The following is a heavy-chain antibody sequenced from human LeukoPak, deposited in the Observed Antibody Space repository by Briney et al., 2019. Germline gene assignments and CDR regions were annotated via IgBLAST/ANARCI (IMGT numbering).Heavy chain of an antibody. D-gene: IGHD3-10*01. CDR3: AVFRGSGSYFDY. CDR2: IYYSGST. CDR1: GGSVSSGGYY. Sequence: PSETLSLTCTVSGGSVSSGGYYWSWIRQPPGKGQEWIGFIYYSGSTNYNPSLKSRVTISIDTSNNQFSLKLSSVTAADTAVYYCAVFRGSGSYFDYWGQGTLVTVSS. V-gene: IGHV4-61*08. J-gene: IGHJ4*02.